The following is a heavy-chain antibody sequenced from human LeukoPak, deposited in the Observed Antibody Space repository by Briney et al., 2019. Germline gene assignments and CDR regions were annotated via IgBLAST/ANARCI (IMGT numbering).Heavy chain of an antibody. V-gene: IGHV3-15*01. D-gene: IGHD6-19*01. CDR1: GFTFSNVW. Sequence: PGGSLRLSCAASGFTFSNVWMSWVRQAPGKGLEWVGRIKSKTDGGATDYAAPVRGRFTISRDDSKNTLNLQMNSLKTEDTAVYYCTPSIAVAGSLDYWGQGTLVTVSS. CDR2: IKSKTDGGAT. J-gene: IGHJ4*02. CDR3: TPSIAVAGSLDY.